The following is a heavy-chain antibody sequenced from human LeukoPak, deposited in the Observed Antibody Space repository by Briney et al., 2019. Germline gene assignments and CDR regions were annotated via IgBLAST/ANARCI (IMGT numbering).Heavy chain of an antibody. CDR2: IYYSGST. J-gene: IGHJ4*02. Sequence: PSETLSLTCTVSGGSISSSSYYWGWIRQPPGKGLEWIGSIYYSGSTYYNPSLKSRVTISVDTSKNQFSLKLSSVTAADTAVYYCARLIAARIDYWGQGTLVTVSS. V-gene: IGHV4-39*07. CDR3: ARLIAARIDY. D-gene: IGHD6-6*01. CDR1: GGSISSSSYY.